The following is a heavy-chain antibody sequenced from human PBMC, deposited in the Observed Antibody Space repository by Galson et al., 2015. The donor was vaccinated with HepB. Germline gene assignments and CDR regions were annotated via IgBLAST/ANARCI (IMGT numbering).Heavy chain of an antibody. CDR1: GFTFSSYG. CDR3: AKDWRGRITMVRGAAFGWFEP. J-gene: IGHJ5*01. CDR2: ISYDGSNK. D-gene: IGHD3-10*01. Sequence: SLRLSCAASGFTFSSYGMHWVRQAPGKGLEWVAVISYDGSNKYYADSVKGRFTISRDNSKNTLYLQMNSLRAEDKAVYYCAKDWRGRITMVRGAAFGWFEPCGQGTLGTVSS. V-gene: IGHV3-30*18.